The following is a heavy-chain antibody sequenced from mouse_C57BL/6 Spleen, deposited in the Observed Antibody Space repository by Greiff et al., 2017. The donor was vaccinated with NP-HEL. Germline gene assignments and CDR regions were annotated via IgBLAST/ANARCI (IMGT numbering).Heavy chain of an antibody. D-gene: IGHD1-1*01. CDR3: TTGTTVASGYFDV. Sequence: EVQLQQSGAELVRPGASVKLSCTASGFNIKDDYMHWVKQRPEQGLEWIGWIDPENGDTEYASKFQGKATITADTSSNTAYLQLSSLTSEDTAVYYCTTGTTVASGYFDVWGTGTTVTVSS. J-gene: IGHJ1*03. CDR2: IDPENGDT. CDR1: GFNIKDDY. V-gene: IGHV14-4*01.